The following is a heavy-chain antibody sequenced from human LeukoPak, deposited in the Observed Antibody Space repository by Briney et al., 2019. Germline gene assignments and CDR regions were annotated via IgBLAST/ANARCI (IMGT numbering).Heavy chain of an antibody. CDR2: MNPNSGNT. CDR3: ARGLGSFDWLAADY. J-gene: IGHJ4*02. CDR1: GYTFTSYD. Sequence: ASVKVPCKASGYTFTSYDINWVRQATGQGLEWMGWMNPNSGNTGYAQKLQGRVTMTTDTSTSTAYMELRSLRSDDTAVYYCARGLGSFDWLAADYWGQGTLVTVSS. V-gene: IGHV1-8*01. D-gene: IGHD3-9*01.